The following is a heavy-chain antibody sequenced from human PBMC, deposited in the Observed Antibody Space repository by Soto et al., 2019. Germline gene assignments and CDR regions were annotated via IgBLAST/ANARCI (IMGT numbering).Heavy chain of an antibody. CDR2: ISYDGSNK. CDR1: GFTFSSYA. CDR3: ARVSQHDLMIVVVIGALDI. D-gene: IGHD3-22*01. J-gene: IGHJ3*02. V-gene: IGHV3-30-3*01. Sequence: QVQLVESGGGVVQPGRSLRLSCAASGFTFSSYAMHWVRQAPGKGLEWVAVISYDGSNKYYADSVKGRFTISRDNSKNTLYLQMNSLRAEDTAVYYCARVSQHDLMIVVVIGALDIWGQGTMVTVSS.